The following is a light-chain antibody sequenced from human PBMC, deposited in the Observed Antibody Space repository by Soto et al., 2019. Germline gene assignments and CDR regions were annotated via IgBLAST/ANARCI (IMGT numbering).Light chain of an antibody. CDR1: SSDLGGYNY. J-gene: IGLJ2*01. V-gene: IGLV2-14*01. CDR2: DVS. CDR3: SSYTNSSTYVV. Sequence: QSALTQPASVSGSPGQSITISCTGTSSDLGGYNYVSWYQQHPGKAPKLMIYDVSNRPSGVSNRSSGSKSGNTASLTISGLQAEDEADYYCSSYTNSSTYVVFGGGTKLTVL.